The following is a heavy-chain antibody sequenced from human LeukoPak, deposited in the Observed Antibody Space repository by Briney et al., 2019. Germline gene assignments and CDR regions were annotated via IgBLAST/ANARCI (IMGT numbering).Heavy chain of an antibody. J-gene: IGHJ4*02. Sequence: SVKVSCKASGYSFTSYAMNWVRQAPGQGLEWMGWINANTGDPTYAQGFTGRFVFSVDTSVSTAYLQISSLKAEDSAVYYCARDGAVASFDYWGQGTLVTVSS. CDR2: INANTGDP. V-gene: IGHV7-4-1*02. D-gene: IGHD6-19*01. CDR3: ARDGAVASFDY. CDR1: GYSFTSYA.